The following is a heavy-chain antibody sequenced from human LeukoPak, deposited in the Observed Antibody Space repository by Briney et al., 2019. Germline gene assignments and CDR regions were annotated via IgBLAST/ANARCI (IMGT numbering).Heavy chain of an antibody. CDR3: ARLTKRNDPFAI. CDR2: IYYSGGT. V-gene: IGHV4-59*01. CDR1: GDSINSYY. D-gene: IGHD1-14*01. Sequence: PSETLSLTCSVSGDSINSYYWGWIRQPPGKGLEWIGYIYYSGGTNYNPSLKSRLTISVDTSKNQFSLKLSSVTAADTAVYYCARLTKRNDPFAIWGQGTMVTVSS. J-gene: IGHJ3*02.